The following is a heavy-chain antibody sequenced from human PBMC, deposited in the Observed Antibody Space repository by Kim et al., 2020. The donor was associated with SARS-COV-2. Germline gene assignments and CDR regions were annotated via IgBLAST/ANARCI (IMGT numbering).Heavy chain of an antibody. CDR1: GFTFSSYG. CDR3: AKGAGQKYYYDSSGYYY. Sequence: GGSLRLSCAASGFTFSSYGMHWVRQAPGKGLEWVAVISYDGSNKYYADSVKGRFTISRDNSKNTLYLQMNSLRAEDTAVYYCAKGAGQKYYYDSSGYYY. J-gene: IGHJ6*01. CDR2: ISYDGSNK. D-gene: IGHD3-22*01. V-gene: IGHV3-30*18.